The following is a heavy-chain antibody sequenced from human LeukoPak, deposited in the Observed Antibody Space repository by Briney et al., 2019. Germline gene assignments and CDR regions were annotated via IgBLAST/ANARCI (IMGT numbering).Heavy chain of an antibody. CDR1: GFTFSSYA. CDR3: AEARRIQLWSPYYYGMDV. V-gene: IGHV3-23*01. J-gene: IGHJ6*02. CDR2: ISGSGGST. Sequence: GGSLRLSCAASGFTFSSYAMSWVRQAPGKGLEWVSAISGSGGSTYYADSVKGRFTISRDNSKNTLYLQMNSLRAEDTAVYYCAEARRIQLWSPYYYGMDVWGQGTTVTVSS. D-gene: IGHD5-18*01.